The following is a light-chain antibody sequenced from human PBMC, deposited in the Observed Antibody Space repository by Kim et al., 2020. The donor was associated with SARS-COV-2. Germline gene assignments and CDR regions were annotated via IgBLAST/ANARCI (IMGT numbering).Light chain of an antibody. CDR1: QSVGIN. CDR2: GAS. V-gene: IGKV3-15*01. J-gene: IGKJ4*01. Sequence: VCPREIATLSCWGSQSVGINLAWYQQRPGQAPRLLIQGASTSATGIPAMFSGSGSGTEFTLTISSLQSEDFSVYYCQHYSNWPLTFGGGTKVDIK. CDR3: QHYSNWPLT.